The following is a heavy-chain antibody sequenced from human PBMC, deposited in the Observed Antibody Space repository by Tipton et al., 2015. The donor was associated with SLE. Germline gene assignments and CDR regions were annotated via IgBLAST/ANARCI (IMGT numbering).Heavy chain of an antibody. D-gene: IGHD6-13*01. CDR1: GGSISSYY. Sequence: TLSLTCTVSGGSISSYYWSWIRQPPGKGLEWIGYIYYSGSTNYNPSLKSRVTISVDTSKNQFSLKLSSVTAADTAVYYCARRVAAASFDPWGQGTLVTVSS. CDR2: IYYSGST. CDR3: ARRVAAASFDP. V-gene: IGHV4-59*12. J-gene: IGHJ5*02.